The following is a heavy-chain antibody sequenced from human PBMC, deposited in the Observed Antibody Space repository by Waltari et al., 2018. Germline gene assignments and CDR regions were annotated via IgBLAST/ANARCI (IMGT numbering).Heavy chain of an antibody. CDR1: GFTFSRYW. V-gene: IGHV3-7*01. CDR3: ARAAGSWQYYFDY. Sequence: EVQLVASGGGLVQPGGSVRLSCEASGFTFSRYWLSWVRQAPGKVLEWVANIKQDGSEKYYVDSVKGRFTISRDNAKNSLYLQMNSLRAEDTAVYYCARAAGSWQYYFDYWGQGTLVTVSS. D-gene: IGHD1-26*01. J-gene: IGHJ4*02. CDR2: IKQDGSEK.